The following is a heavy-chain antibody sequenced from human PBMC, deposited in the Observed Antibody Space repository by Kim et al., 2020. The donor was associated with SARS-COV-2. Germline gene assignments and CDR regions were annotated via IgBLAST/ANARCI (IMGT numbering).Heavy chain of an antibody. CDR3: ARGGGDGSSYDF. CDR1: VGSFSGYY. D-gene: IGHD2-15*01. Sequence: SETLSLTCAVYVGSFSGYYWTWIRQPPGKGLEWIGEINRSGSTKYNPSLKSRVTISVDTSENQSSLKLSSVTAADTAVYYCARGGGDGSSYDFWGRGTLVTVSS. J-gene: IGHJ4*02. CDR2: INRSGST. V-gene: IGHV4-34*01.